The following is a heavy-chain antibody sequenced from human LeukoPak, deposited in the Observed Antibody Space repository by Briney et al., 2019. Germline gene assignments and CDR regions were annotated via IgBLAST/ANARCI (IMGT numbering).Heavy chain of an antibody. CDR2: ISSSSSYI. CDR1: GFTFSSYS. V-gene: IGHV3-21*01. D-gene: IGHD3-22*01. CDR3: ARDTYYYDSSGYWPLHY. Sequence: KAGGSLRLSCAASGFTFSSYSMNWVRQAPGKGLEWVSSISSSSSYINYADSVKGRFTISRDNAKNSLYLQMNSLRAEDTAVYYCARDTYYYDSSGYWPLHYWGQGTLVTVSS. J-gene: IGHJ4*02.